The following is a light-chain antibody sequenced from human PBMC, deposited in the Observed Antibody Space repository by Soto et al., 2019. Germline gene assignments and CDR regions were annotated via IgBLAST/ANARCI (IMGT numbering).Light chain of an antibody. CDR3: QSYDSSLSGGV. CDR1: SSNIGARYD. Sequence: QSVLTQPPSVSGAPGQRVTISCTGSSSNIGARYDVHWYQHLPGTAPKLLIYGDINRPSGVPDRFSGSKSGTSAPLAITGLQAEDEADYYCQSYDSSLSGGVFGTGTKVTVL. V-gene: IGLV1-40*01. J-gene: IGLJ1*01. CDR2: GDI.